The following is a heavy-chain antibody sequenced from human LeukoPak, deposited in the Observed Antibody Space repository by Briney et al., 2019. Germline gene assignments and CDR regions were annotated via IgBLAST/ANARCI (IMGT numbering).Heavy chain of an antibody. CDR3: AKDYSGYYSFDY. CDR2: ISGSGGST. V-gene: IGHV3-23*01. D-gene: IGHD3-22*01. CDR1: GFSFSHYS. Sequence: GGSLRLSCAASGFSFSHYSMNWVRQAPGRGLEWVSTISGSGGSTYYADSVKGRFSISRDNSKNTLFLHMNSLRAEDTAVYYCAKDYSGYYSFDYWGQGALVTVSS. J-gene: IGHJ4*02.